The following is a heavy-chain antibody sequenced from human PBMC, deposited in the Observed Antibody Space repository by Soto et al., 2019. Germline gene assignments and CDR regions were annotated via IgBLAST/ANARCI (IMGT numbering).Heavy chain of an antibody. CDR1: GFSLSTSGMR. CDR3: AREYYDFWSGYYKFDY. Sequence: SGPTLVNPPQTLTLTCTFSGFSLSTSGMRVSWIRQPPGKALEWLARIDWDDDKFYSTSLKTRLTISKDTSKNQVVLTMTNMAPVDTSTYFCAREYYDFWSGYYKFDYWGQGTLVTVSS. V-gene: IGHV2-70*04. CDR2: IDWDDDK. J-gene: IGHJ4*02. D-gene: IGHD3-3*01.